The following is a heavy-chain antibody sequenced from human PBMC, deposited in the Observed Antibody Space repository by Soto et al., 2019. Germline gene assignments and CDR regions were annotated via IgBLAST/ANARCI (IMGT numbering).Heavy chain of an antibody. J-gene: IGHJ5*02. V-gene: IGHV1-18*01. CDR1: GYRFHIYV. Sequence: ASVKVSCKASGYRFHIYVITWVRQAPGKGLEWMGWISADTGDTNYAQKVQDRVTMTTDASTSTAYMEMRSLRSDDTAVYYCAMGGATSNWFGPWGQGTLVTVSP. CDR2: ISADTGDT. D-gene: IGHD1-26*01. CDR3: AMGGATSNWFGP.